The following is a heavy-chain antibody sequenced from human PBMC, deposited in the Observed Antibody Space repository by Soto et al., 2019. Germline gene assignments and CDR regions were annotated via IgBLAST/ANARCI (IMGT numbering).Heavy chain of an antibody. CDR1: GFTFSGSA. Sequence: EVPLVESGGGLVQPGGSLKLSCAASGFTFSGSAMHWVRQASGKGLEWVGRIRSKANSYATAYAASVKGRFTISRDDSKNTAYLQMNSLKTEDTAVYYCTTTTVNFDYWGQGTLVTVSS. CDR3: TTTTVNFDY. V-gene: IGHV3-73*01. CDR2: IRSKANSYAT. J-gene: IGHJ4*02. D-gene: IGHD4-17*01.